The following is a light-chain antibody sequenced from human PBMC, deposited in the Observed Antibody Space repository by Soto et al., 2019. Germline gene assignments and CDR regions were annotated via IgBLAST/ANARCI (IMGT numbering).Light chain of an antibody. J-gene: IGKJ1*01. Sequence: EIVLTQSPGTLSLSPGERATLSCRASQTINNKYLAWYQQEPGQAPRLLIHGVSIRATGIPDRFSGSGSGTVFTLSISRLEPEDFAVYYCQLYSGSSWTFGQGTKVEIK. CDR3: QLYSGSSWT. V-gene: IGKV3-20*01. CDR1: QTINNKY. CDR2: GVS.